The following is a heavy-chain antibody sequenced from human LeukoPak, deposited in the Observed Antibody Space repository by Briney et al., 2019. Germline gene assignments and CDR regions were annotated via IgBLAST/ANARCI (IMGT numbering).Heavy chain of an antibody. J-gene: IGHJ3*01. D-gene: IGHD1-14*01. CDR3: VRDDGIGLDAFDV. CDR2: TYYRSKWYN. CDR1: GDIVSSNSAT. Sequence: SQTLSLTCATSGDIVSSNSATWDWIRQSPSRGLEWLGRTYYRSKWYNDYAVSVKSRVTINPDTSKNQFSLQLNSATPEDTAVYYCVRDDGIGLDAFDVWSPGTMVTVSS. V-gene: IGHV6-1*01.